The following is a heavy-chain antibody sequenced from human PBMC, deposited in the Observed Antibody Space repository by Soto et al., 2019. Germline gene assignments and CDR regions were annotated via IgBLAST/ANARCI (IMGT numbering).Heavy chain of an antibody. CDR2: TYYRSKWYN. V-gene: IGHV6-1*01. CDR3: ARERVSYSSGRYYYYGMNV. Sequence: SQTLSLTCAISGDSVSSNSAAWNWIRQSPSRGLEWLGRTYYRSKWYNDYAVSVKSRITINPDTSKNQFSLQLNSVIPEDTAVYYCARERVSYSSGRYYYYGMNVRGQGTTVTVSS. D-gene: IGHD6-19*01. J-gene: IGHJ6*02. CDR1: GDSVSSNSAA.